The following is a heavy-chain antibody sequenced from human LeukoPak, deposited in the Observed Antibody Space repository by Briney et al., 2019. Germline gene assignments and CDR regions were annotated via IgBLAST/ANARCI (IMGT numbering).Heavy chain of an antibody. V-gene: IGHV4-39*07. CDR1: GGSISSSSYY. D-gene: IGHD2-21*02. CDR2: IYYSGST. CDR3: ARVGHFGGDRPPDDY. Sequence: PSETLSLTCTVSGGSISSSSYYWGWIRQPPGKGLEWIGIIYYSGSTYYNPSLKSRVTISVDTSKNQFSLKLSSVTAADTAVYYCARVGHFGGDRPPDDYWGQGTLVTVSS. J-gene: IGHJ4*02.